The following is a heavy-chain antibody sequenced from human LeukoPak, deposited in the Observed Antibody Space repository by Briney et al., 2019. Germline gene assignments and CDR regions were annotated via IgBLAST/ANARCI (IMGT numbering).Heavy chain of an antibody. J-gene: IGHJ3*02. V-gene: IGHV3-64*01. CDR3: ARVLGSGSYRLGIPTGGRHNDAFDI. Sequence: GGSLRLSCAASGFTFSSYAMHWVRQAPGKGLEYVSAISSNGGSTYYANSVKGRFTISRDNSKNTLYLQMGSLRAEDMAVYYCARVLGSGSYRLGIPTGGRHNDAFDIWGQGTMVTVSS. D-gene: IGHD1-26*01. CDR2: ISSNGGST. CDR1: GFTFSSYA.